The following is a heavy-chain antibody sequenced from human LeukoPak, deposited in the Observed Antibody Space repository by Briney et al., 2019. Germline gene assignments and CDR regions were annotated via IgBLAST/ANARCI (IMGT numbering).Heavy chain of an antibody. D-gene: IGHD1-26*01. CDR2: IWYDGSNK. CDR3: ARDFDSGTSFDP. J-gene: IGHJ5*02. V-gene: IGHV3-33*01. CDR1: GFTYSSYG. Sequence: GGSLRLSCAASGFTYSSYGMHWVRQAPGKGLEWVAVIWYDGSNKYYADSVKGRFTISRDNSKNTLYLQMNSLRAEDTAVYYCARDFDSGTSFDPWGQGTLVTVSS.